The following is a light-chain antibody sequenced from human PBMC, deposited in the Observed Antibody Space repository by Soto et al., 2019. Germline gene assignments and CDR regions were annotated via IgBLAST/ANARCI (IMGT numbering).Light chain of an antibody. V-gene: IGKV3-15*01. J-gene: IGKJ1*01. CDR3: QHYFSWPRT. Sequence: EVVMTQSPATLSVSPGEGATLSCRASQSVSNHLAWYQQRPGQAPRILIYGASTRAAGIPARFSGSGSGTEFTLTISSLQSEDCGVYYCQHYFSWPRTFGQGTKVEIK. CDR2: GAS. CDR1: QSVSNH.